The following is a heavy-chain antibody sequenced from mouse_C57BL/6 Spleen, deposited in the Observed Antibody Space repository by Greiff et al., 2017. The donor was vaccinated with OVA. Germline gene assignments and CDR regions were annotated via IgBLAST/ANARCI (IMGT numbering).Heavy chain of an antibody. V-gene: IGHV2-6*03. D-gene: IGHD2-4*01. CDR3: ARTYDYDGSSWFAY. Sequence: QVQLKESGPGLVAPSQSLSITCTVSGFSLTSYGVHWVRQPPGKGLEWLVVIWSDGSTTYNSALKSRLSISKDNSKSQVFLKMNSLQTDDTAMYYCARTYDYDGSSWFAYWCQGTLVTVSA. CDR2: IWSDGST. J-gene: IGHJ3*01. CDR1: GFSLTSYG.